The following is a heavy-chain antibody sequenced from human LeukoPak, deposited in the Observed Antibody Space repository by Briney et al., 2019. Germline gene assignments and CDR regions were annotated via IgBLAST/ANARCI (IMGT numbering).Heavy chain of an antibody. CDR3: ARGHIAVAGHNGMDV. CDR2: ISSSGSTI. V-gene: IGHV3-48*03. Sequence: GSLRLSCAASGFTFSSYEMNWVRQAPGKGLEWVSYISSSGSTIYYADSVKGRFTISRDNAKNSLYLQMNSLRAEDTAVYYCARGHIAVAGHNGMDVWGQGTTVTVSS. CDR1: GFTFSSYE. D-gene: IGHD6-19*01. J-gene: IGHJ6*02.